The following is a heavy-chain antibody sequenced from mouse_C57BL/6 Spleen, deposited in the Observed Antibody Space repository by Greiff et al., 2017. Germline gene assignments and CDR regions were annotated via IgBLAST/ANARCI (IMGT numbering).Heavy chain of an antibody. CDR2: INPYNGGT. Sequence: VQLQQSGPVLVKPGASVKMSCKASGYTFTDYYMNWVKQSHGKSLEWIGVINPYNGGTSYNQKFKGKATLTVDKSSSTAYMELNSLTSEDSAVYYCARRDYYYGRDAMDYWGQGTSVTVSS. V-gene: IGHV1-19*01. D-gene: IGHD1-1*01. CDR1: GYTFTDYY. J-gene: IGHJ4*01. CDR3: ARRDYYYGRDAMDY.